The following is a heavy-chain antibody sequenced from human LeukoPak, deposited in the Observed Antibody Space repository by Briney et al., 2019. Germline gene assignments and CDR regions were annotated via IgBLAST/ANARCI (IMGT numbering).Heavy chain of an antibody. CDR1: GFTFSSYS. J-gene: IGHJ6*02. CDR3: ARDLLRYCSSTSCSYSGMDV. V-gene: IGHV3-48*02. CDR2: ISSISSSI. Sequence: GGSLRLSCAASGFTFSSYSMNWVRQAPGKGLEWVSYISSISSSIYYADSVKGRFTISRDNAKNSLYLQMNSLRDEDTAVYYCARDLLRYCSSTSCSYSGMDVWGQGTTVTVSS. D-gene: IGHD2-2*01.